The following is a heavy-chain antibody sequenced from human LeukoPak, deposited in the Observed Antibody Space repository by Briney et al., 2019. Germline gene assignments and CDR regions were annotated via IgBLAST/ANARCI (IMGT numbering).Heavy chain of an antibody. CDR1: GFTFSSYA. V-gene: IGHV3-23*01. D-gene: IGHD1-26*01. Sequence: GGSLRLSCAASGFTFSSYAMSWVRQAPGKGLEWVSAISGSGGSTYYADSVKGRFTISRDNSKNTPYLQMNSLRAEDTAVYYCAKDGGHSGSYIDYWGQGTLVTVSS. J-gene: IGHJ4*02. CDR2: ISGSGGST. CDR3: AKDGGHSGSYIDY.